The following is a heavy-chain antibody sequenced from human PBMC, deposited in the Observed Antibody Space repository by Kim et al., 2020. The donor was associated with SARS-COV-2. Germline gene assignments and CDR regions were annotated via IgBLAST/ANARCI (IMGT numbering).Heavy chain of an antibody. D-gene: IGHD6-19*01. Sequence: GGSLRLSCAASGFTFDDYAIQWVRQVPGKGLEWVSLISRDGGEIKYADSVKGRFTISRDNSKKSVYLQMNSLRSEDTALYYCARGQQWLIKNWGQGTQVTVSS. V-gene: IGHV3-43*02. CDR2: ISRDGGEI. CDR3: ARGQQWLIKN. J-gene: IGHJ4*02. CDR1: GFTFDDYA.